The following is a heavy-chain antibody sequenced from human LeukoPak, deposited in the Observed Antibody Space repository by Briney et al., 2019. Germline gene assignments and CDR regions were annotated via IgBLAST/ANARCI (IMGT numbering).Heavy chain of an antibody. D-gene: IGHD3-3*01. V-gene: IGHV3-23*01. CDR1: GLTFSSYA. CDR3: AKDAIDFWSGYDYYYYMDV. CDR2: ISGSGGST. J-gene: IGHJ6*03. Sequence: GGSLRLSCAASGLTFSSYAMSWVRQAPGKGVEGVSAISGSGGSTYYADSVKGRFTISRDNSKNTLYLQMNSLRAEDTAVYYCAKDAIDFWSGYDYYYYMDVWGKGTTVTVSS.